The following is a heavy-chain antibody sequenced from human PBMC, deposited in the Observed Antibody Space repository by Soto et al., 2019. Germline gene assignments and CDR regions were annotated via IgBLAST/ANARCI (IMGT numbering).Heavy chain of an antibody. Sequence: QVQLVESGGGVVQPGRSLRLSCAASGFTFSSYAMHWVRQAPGKGLEWVAVISYDGSNKYYADSVKGRFTISRDNSKNTLYLQTNSLRAEDTAVYYCWVGATPRDAFDIWGQGTMVTVSS. CDR3: WVGATPRDAFDI. D-gene: IGHD1-26*01. CDR2: ISYDGSNK. J-gene: IGHJ3*02. V-gene: IGHV3-30-3*01. CDR1: GFTFSSYA.